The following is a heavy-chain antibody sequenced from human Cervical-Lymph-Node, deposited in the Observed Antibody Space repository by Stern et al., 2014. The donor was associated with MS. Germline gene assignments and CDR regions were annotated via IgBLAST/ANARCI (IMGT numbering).Heavy chain of an antibody. Sequence: QVQLQESGPGLVKPSETLSLTCTVSGGSLRRYYWNWIRQAPGKGLEWLGFIYHTGSVHSNPSPSSRCARSVDTPKNQFSQTVSSVAAADTAVYYCAREGEYCSGSRCSPFLDYWGQGTLVPVSS. J-gene: IGHJ4*02. D-gene: IGHD2-15*01. CDR2: IYHTGSV. V-gene: IGHV4-59*01. CDR1: GGSLRRYY. CDR3: AREGEYCSGSRCSPFLDY.